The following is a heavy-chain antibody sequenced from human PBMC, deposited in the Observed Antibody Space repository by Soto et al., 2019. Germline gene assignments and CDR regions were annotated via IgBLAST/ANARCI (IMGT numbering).Heavy chain of an antibody. D-gene: IGHD2-21*02. CDR2: VYFTGAV. CDR3: ARERRSTAHLDF. J-gene: IGHJ4*02. CDR1: GDSVSSGSYY. Sequence: PSETLSLTCAVSGDSVSSGSYYWSWFRQPPGKGLEWIGYVYFTGAVNYNPSLKSRVAMSRDTSRDQFSLNLNSVTAADTAVYFCARERRSTAHLDFWGPGILVTVSS. V-gene: IGHV4-61*01.